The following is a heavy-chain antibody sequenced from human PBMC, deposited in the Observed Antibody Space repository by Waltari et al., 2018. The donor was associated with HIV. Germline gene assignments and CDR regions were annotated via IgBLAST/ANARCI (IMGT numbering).Heavy chain of an antibody. CDR1: GFTFSNYS. J-gene: IGHJ6*02. V-gene: IGHV3-21*01. D-gene: IGHD3-10*01. CDR2: ISSNSNFR. CDR3: ASGF. Sequence: EVQLVESGGGLVKPGGSLRLSCVVSGFTFSNYSMNWVPQAPGGGLEWVSSISSNSNFRYYADSVKGRFTISRDNAKNSLYLQMNSLRAEDTAVYYCASGFWGQGTTVTVSS.